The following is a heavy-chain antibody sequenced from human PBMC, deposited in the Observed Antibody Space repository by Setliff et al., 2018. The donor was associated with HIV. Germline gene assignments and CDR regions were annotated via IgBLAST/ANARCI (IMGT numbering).Heavy chain of an antibody. Sequence: ASVKVSCKTSGYTFADYAIHWVRQAPGQRLEWMGWINSGNGNTKFSQKFQGRITFTRDTSATTVYLELRRLRSQDTGVYYCVRGGGYLDCLMYLLDFWGQGTLVTVSS. CDR3: VRGGGYLDCLMYLLDF. CDR1: GYTFADYA. D-gene: IGHD3-9*01. CDR2: INSGNGNT. V-gene: IGHV1-3*01. J-gene: IGHJ4*02.